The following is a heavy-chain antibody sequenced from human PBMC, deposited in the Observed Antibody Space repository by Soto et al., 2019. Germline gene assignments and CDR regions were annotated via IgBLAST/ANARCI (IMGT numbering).Heavy chain of an antibody. CDR2: ISGSGGST. J-gene: IGHJ4*02. CDR3: AKSVGAVAGWGGHFDY. Sequence: EVQLLESGGGLVQPGGSLRLSCAASGFTFSSYAMSWVRQAPGKGLEWVSAISGSGGSTYYADSVKGRFTISRDNSKNTLYLQMNSLRAEDTAVYYCAKSVGAVAGWGGHFDYWGQGTLVTVSS. CDR1: GFTFSSYA. D-gene: IGHD6-19*01. V-gene: IGHV3-23*01.